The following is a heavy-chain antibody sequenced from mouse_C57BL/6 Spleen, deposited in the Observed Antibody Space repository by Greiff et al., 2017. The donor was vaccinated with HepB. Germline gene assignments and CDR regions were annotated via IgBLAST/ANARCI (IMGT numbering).Heavy chain of an antibody. V-gene: IGHV1-82*01. CDR1: GYAFTSSW. Sequence: QVQLQQSGPELVKPGASVKISCKASGYAFTSSWMKWVKQRPGQGLEWIGRIYPGDGDTNYNGKFKGKATLTADKSSSTAYMQLSTLTSDDSAVYFCARAYYSYGDYAMDYWGQGTSVTVSS. D-gene: IGHD2-12*01. J-gene: IGHJ4*01. CDR3: ARAYYSYGDYAMDY. CDR2: IYPGDGDT.